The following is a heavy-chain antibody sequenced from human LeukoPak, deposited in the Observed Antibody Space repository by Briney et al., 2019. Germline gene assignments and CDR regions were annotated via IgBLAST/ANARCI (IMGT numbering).Heavy chain of an antibody. Sequence: PSETLSLTCTVSGGSISTYYWSWIRQPPGKGLEWIGFIHYNDNTKYNPSLESRVTISVDTSKNQFSLRLSPVTAADTAVYYCTRLWDYYGSGSVDYWGQGTLVTVSS. V-gene: IGHV4-59*08. J-gene: IGHJ4*02. CDR1: GGSISTYY. CDR3: TRLWDYYGSGSVDY. CDR2: IHYNDNT. D-gene: IGHD3-10*01.